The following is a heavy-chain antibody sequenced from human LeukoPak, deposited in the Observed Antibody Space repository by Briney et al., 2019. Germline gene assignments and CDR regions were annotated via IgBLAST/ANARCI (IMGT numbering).Heavy chain of an antibody. CDR1: GGTFSSYA. V-gene: IGHV1-69*04. J-gene: IGHJ4*02. CDR2: IIPIFGIA. CDR3: ARREDGFDY. Sequence: GSSVKVSCKASGGTFSSYAISWVRQAPGQGLEWMGRIIPIFGIANYAQKFQGRVTITADKSTSTAYMELSSLRSEDTAEYYCARREDGFDYWGQGTLVTVSS.